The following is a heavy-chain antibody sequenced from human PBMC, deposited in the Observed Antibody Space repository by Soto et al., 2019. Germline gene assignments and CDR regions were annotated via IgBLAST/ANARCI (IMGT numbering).Heavy chain of an antibody. V-gene: IGHV1-46*01. D-gene: IGHD1-26*01. CDR1: GYTFTSYY. CDR3: ARVFVGATLSFFRGFQFDY. Sequence: QVQLVQSGAEVKKPGASVKVSCKASGYTFTSYYMHWVRQAPGQGLEWMGIINPSGGSTSYAQKFQGRVTMTRDTSTSTVYMELSSLRSDDTAVYYCARVFVGATLSFFRGFQFDYWGQGTLVTVSS. CDR2: INPSGGST. J-gene: IGHJ4*02.